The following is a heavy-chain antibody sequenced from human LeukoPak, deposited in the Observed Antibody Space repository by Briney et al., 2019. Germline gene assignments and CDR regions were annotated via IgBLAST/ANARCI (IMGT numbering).Heavy chain of an antibody. CDR2: IYPGDSDT. CDR3: ARLITMVRGKADWFDP. CDR1: GYSFTSYL. Sequence: PGESLKISCKGSGYSFTSYLIGLVRPMPGKGLEWMGMIYPGDSDTGYSPSFQGQVNISADKSISTAYLQLSSLKASDTAMYYCARLITMVRGKADWFDPWGEGTLVTVSS. D-gene: IGHD3-10*01. J-gene: IGHJ5*02. V-gene: IGHV5-51*01.